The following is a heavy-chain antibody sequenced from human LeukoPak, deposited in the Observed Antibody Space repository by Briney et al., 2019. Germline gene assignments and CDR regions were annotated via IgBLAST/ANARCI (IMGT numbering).Heavy chain of an antibody. J-gene: IGHJ4*02. CDR3: AREGGFYRPLDY. V-gene: IGHV4/OR15-8*01. D-gene: IGHD3-3*01. Sequence: SETLSLTCDVSGGSVTSTNWWTWVRQPPGKGLEWIGEVHLDGGPNTNPSLKSRLIMPVDLPEGHISLKLTSVTAADTAVYYCAREGGFYRPLDYSGQGTLVTVSS. CDR2: VHLDGGP. CDR1: GGSVTSTNW.